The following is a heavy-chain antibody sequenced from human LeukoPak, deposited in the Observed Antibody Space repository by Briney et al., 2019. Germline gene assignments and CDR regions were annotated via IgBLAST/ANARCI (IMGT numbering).Heavy chain of an antibody. Sequence: ASVKVSCKASGYTFTSCGISWVRQAPGQGLEWMGWISAYNGNTNYAQKLQGRVTMTTDTSTSTAYMELRSLRSDDTAVYYCARDRTFLQYSSSVNWFDPWGQGTLVTVSS. D-gene: IGHD6-6*01. J-gene: IGHJ5*02. CDR1: GYTFTSCG. CDR2: ISAYNGNT. V-gene: IGHV1-18*01. CDR3: ARDRTFLQYSSSVNWFDP.